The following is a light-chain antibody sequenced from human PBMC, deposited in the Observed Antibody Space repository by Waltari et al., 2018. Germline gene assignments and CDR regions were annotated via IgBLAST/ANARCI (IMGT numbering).Light chain of an antibody. CDR1: TSDVGAYNY. V-gene: IGLV2-11*01. Sequence: QSALTQPRSVSGSPGQSVTISCTGTTSDVGAYNYVSWYQQHPGKAPKFMIFDVTNRPSGVPDRFSGSKSGNTASLTISGLQAEDDADYYCCSYAGRYTWVFGGGTKLTVL. J-gene: IGLJ3*02. CDR3: CSYAGRYTWV. CDR2: DVT.